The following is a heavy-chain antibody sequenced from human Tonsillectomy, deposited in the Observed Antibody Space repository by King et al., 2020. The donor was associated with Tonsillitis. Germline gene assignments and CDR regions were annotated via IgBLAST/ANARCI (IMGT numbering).Heavy chain of an antibody. Sequence: VQLVESGGGLVQPGGSLRLSCAASGFIFNNYAMSWVRQAPGKGLEWVSAISGSGGSTYYTDSVKGRFIISRDNSENTLYLQMNSLRAEDTAVYYCAKQPKGLGDYFDCWGQGTLVTVSA. CDR1: GFIFNNYA. CDR3: AKQPKGLGDYFDC. CDR2: ISGSGGST. J-gene: IGHJ4*02. D-gene: IGHD3-10*01. V-gene: IGHV3-23*04.